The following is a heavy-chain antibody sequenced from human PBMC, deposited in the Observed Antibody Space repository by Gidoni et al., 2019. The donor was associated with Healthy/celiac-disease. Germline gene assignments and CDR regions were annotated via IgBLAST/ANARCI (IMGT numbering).Heavy chain of an antibody. CDR3: ARCCSSTSCYDAFDI. V-gene: IGHV4-39*01. CDR1: GGTISSSSYY. CDR2: IYYSGST. D-gene: IGHD2-2*01. J-gene: IGHJ3*02. Sequence: QLQLQESGPGLVKPSETLSLTCTVSGGTISSSSYYWGWIRQTPGKGLEWIGSIYYSGSTYYNPYLKSRVTISVDTPKNQFSLKLSSVTAAETAVYYCARCCSSTSCYDAFDIWGQGTMVTVSS.